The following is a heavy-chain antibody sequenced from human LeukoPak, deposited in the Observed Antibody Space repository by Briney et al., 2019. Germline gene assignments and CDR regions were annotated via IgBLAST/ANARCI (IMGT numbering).Heavy chain of an antibody. J-gene: IGHJ5*02. D-gene: IGHD3-3*01. Sequence: SETLSLTCTVSGGSISSGDYYWSWIRQPAGKGLEWIGRIYASGSTNYNPSLKSRVTISVDTSKNQFSLKLSSVTAADTAVYYCARGYYDFWSGLSGIWFDPWGQGTLVTVSS. CDR2: IYASGST. V-gene: IGHV4-61*02. CDR3: ARGYYDFWSGLSGIWFDP. CDR1: GGSISSGDYY.